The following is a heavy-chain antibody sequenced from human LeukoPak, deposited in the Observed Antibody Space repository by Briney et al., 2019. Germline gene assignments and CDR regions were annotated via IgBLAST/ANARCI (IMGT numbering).Heavy chain of an antibody. V-gene: IGHV4-34*01. J-gene: IGHJ4*02. CDR3: AVGITILGVAASFDS. Sequence: SETMSLTCAVYGASYNAYYWSWIRQPPGKGLEWIGDIDHRGTATYNPPLKSRLSISADASKNQFSLKLNSVTDADTAVYYCAVGITILGVAASFDSWGQGNLVIVSS. CDR2: IDHRGTA. D-gene: IGHD3-3*01. CDR1: GASYNAYY.